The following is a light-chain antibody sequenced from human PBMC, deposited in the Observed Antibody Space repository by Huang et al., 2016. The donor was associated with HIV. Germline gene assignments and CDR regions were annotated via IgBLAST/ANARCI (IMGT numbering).Light chain of an antibody. CDR2: GAS. Sequence: EIVMTQSPATLSASPGERVTLSCRARQSVSSSLAGFQPKPGQPPRLLIYGASTRATGTPPRFSGSGSETEFTLTINSLQSEDFAFYYCQQYNNWPPDPTFGQGTKLDI. CDR1: QSVSSS. V-gene: IGKV3-15*01. CDR3: QQYNNWPPDPT. J-gene: IGKJ2*01.